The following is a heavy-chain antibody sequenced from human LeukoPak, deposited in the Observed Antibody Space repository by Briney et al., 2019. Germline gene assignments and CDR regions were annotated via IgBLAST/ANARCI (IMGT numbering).Heavy chain of an antibody. CDR3: AKKSGLGFDY. Sequence: GGSLRLSCAASGFAFNNYVMTWVRQAPGKGLEWVSSISGSGGSTDYADSVKGRFTISRDNSKNTLYLQMNSLRAEDTAVYYCAKKSGLGFDYWGQGTLVSVSS. D-gene: IGHD3/OR15-3a*01. V-gene: IGHV3-23*01. CDR1: GFAFNNYV. CDR2: ISGSGGST. J-gene: IGHJ4*02.